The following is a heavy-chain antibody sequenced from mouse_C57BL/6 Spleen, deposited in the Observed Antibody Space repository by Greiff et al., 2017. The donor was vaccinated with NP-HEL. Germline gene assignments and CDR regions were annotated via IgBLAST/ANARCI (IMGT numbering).Heavy chain of an antibody. V-gene: IGHV10-1*01. CDR2: IRSKSNNYAT. Sequence: EVKLMESGGGLVQPKGSLKLSCAASGFSFNTYAMNWVRQAPGKGLEWVARIRSKSNNYATYYADSVKDRFTISRDDSESMLYLQMNNLKTEDTAMYYCVGHYYGSSRLYAMDYWGQGTSVTVSS. CDR3: VGHYYGSSRLYAMDY. D-gene: IGHD1-1*01. J-gene: IGHJ4*01. CDR1: GFSFNTYA.